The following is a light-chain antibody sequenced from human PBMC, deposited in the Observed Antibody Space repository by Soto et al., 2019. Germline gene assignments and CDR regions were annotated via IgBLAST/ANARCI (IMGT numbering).Light chain of an antibody. CDR2: DAS. CDR3: QHYDNVPLT. J-gene: IGKJ4*01. Sequence: DFQMTQSPSTLSASVGDRVTITCRASQNISNYLNWYQQKPGKAPKLLIYDASNLETGVPSRFSGSGSETDFTFTISSLQPEDIATYYCQHYDNVPLTFGGGTKVDIK. V-gene: IGKV1-33*01. CDR1: QNISNY.